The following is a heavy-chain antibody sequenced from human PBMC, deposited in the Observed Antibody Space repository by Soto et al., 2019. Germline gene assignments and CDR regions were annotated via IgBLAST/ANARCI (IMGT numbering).Heavy chain of an antibody. CDR1: GFTFTSSA. CDR2: IVVGSGNT. V-gene: IGHV1-58*02. CDR3: AAVFHLGELLSGDY. J-gene: IGHJ4*02. D-gene: IGHD1-26*01. Sequence: QMQLVQSGPEVKKPGTSVQVSCKASGFTFTSSAMQWVRQARGQRLEWIGWIVVGSGNTNYAQKFQERVTITRDMATSTAYMELSSLRSEDTAVYYCAAVFHLGELLSGDYWGQGTLVTVSS.